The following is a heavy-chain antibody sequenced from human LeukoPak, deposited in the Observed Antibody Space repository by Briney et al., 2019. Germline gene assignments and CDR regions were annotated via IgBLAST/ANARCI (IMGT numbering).Heavy chain of an antibody. CDR3: ARGGRAVATLVPFDY. V-gene: IGHV1-69*05. CDR2: IIPIFDTP. D-gene: IGHD6-19*01. J-gene: IGHJ4*02. CDR1: GGTFSSYA. Sequence: SVRVSCKASGGTFSSYAINWVRQAPGQGLEWMGGIIPIFDTPNYARKFQGRVTITTDESTNTAYMELSSLRSEDTAFYYCARGGRAVATLVPFDYWGQGILVTVPS.